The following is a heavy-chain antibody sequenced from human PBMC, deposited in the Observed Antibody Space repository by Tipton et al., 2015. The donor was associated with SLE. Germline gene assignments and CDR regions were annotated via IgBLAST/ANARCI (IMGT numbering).Heavy chain of an antibody. D-gene: IGHD5-24*01. CDR2: IYGGGNT. Sequence: TLSLTCTVSGGSITNYYWGWVRQPAGKGLEWIGRIYGGGNTKYNPSLKSRLTLSIDTSKNQFSLKLSSVTAADTAVYYCVRLELPATKADYWGPGTLVTVSS. CDR1: GGSITNYY. J-gene: IGHJ4*02. CDR3: VRLELPATKADY. V-gene: IGHV4-4*07.